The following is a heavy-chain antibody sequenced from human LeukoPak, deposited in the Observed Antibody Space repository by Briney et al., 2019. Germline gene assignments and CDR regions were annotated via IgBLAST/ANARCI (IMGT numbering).Heavy chain of an antibody. D-gene: IGHD2-15*01. CDR1: GGSISSSTYY. J-gene: IGHJ5*02. CDR3: ARNFNSGGLTP. CDR2: IYYSGST. V-gene: IGHV4-39*01. Sequence: SETLSLTCTVSGGSISSSTYYWGWIRQPPGKGLEWIGNIYYSGSTHYNPSLMSQVTISVDTSKNQFSLKLSSVTAADTAVYYCARNFNSGGLTPWGQGTLVTVSS.